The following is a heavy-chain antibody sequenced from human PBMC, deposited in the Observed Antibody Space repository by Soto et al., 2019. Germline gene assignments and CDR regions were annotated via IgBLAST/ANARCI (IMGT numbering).Heavy chain of an antibody. CDR2: SYYSGST. CDR1: GASIRSYY. J-gene: IGHJ4*02. D-gene: IGHD1-26*01. Sequence: PSETLSLTCTVSGASIRSYYWSWIRQPPGKGLEWIGFSYYSGSTNYNPSLKSRVTISVDTSKNQFSLKLTSVTAADTAVYYCARDQNGSPHFDYWGQGTLVTVSS. V-gene: IGHV4-59*01. CDR3: ARDQNGSPHFDY.